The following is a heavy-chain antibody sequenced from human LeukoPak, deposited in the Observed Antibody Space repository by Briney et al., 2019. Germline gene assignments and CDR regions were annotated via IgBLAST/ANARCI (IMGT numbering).Heavy chain of an antibody. J-gene: IGHJ3*02. Sequence: GGSLRLSCTASGFTFGDYAMSWFRQAPGKGLEWVGFIRSKAYGGTTEYAASVKGRFTISRDDSKSIAYLQMNSLKTEDTAVYYCTRDVEGRGTLNAFDIWGQGTMVTVSS. D-gene: IGHD2-21*01. V-gene: IGHV3-49*03. CDR1: GFTFGDYA. CDR3: TRDVEGRGTLNAFDI. CDR2: IRSKAYGGTT.